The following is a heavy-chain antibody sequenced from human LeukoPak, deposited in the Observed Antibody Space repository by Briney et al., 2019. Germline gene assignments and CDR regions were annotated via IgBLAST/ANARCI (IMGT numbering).Heavy chain of an antibody. V-gene: IGHV1-69*13. CDR3: ARARGHTPGHFDY. D-gene: IGHD2-21*01. Sequence: SVKVSCKASGGTFSSYAISWVRQAPGQGLEWMGGIIPIFGTANYAQKFQGRVTITADESTSTAYMELSSLRSEDTAVYYCARARGHTPGHFDYWGQGTLVTVSS. CDR2: IIPIFGTA. J-gene: IGHJ4*02. CDR1: GGTFSSYA.